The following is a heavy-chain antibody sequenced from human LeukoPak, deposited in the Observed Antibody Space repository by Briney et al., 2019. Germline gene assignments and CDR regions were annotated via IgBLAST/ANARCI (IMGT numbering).Heavy chain of an antibody. Sequence: ASVKVSCKASGGTFSSYAFNWVRQAPGQGLEWVGRINPNSGGTNYAQKFQGRVTMTRDTSISTAYMELSRLRSDDTAVYYCARGYYDFWGGPIARLYYFDYWGQGTLVTVSS. J-gene: IGHJ4*02. V-gene: IGHV1-2*02. CDR2: INPNSGGT. CDR1: GGTFSSYA. D-gene: IGHD3-3*01. CDR3: ARGYYDFWGGPIARLYYFDY.